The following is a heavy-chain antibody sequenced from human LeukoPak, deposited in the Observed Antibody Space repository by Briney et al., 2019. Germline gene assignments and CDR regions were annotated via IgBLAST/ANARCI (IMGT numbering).Heavy chain of an antibody. D-gene: IGHD3-22*01. CDR2: TYYRSKWYN. CDR1: GDSVSGNSAA. V-gene: IGHV6-1*01. J-gene: IGHJ2*01. CDR3: ARVPHYYDSSGYYRSWYFDL. Sequence: SQTLSLTCAISGDSVSGNSAAWNWIRQSPSRGLEWLGRTYYRSKWYNDYAVSVKSRITINPDTSKNQFSLQLNSVTPEDTAVYYCARVPHYYDSSGYYRSWYFDLWGRGTLVTVSS.